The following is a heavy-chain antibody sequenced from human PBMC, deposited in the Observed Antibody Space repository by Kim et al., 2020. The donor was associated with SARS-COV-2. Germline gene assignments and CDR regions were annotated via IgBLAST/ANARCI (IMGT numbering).Heavy chain of an antibody. Sequence: GGSLRLSCAASGYTFKNYGLSGGRCAVGGGLEWVASSSCSGTTYYADTAKGRFTISRDDDNDSLSLHTDRLQVADTAVYYCAKDRSCGWYTGRGGAVDGWGQGTPVSVSP. D-gene: IGHD6-19*01. CDR2: SSCSGTT. CDR3: AKDRSCGWYTGRGGAVDG. V-gene: IGHV3-23*01. J-gene: IGHJ4*02. CDR1: GYTFKNYG.